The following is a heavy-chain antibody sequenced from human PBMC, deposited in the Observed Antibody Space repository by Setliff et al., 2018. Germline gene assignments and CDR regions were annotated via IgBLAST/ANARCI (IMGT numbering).Heavy chain of an antibody. CDR2: INSGGTKI. V-gene: IGHV3-48*03. Sequence: PGESLKISCAASGFFFRSYEMNWVRQTPGKGLEWVSYINSGGTKIYYADSVEGRFTISRDNGKNSLFLQMNSVRAEDTAVYYCARSINGYQQRYDFWGQGALVTVSS. CDR1: GFFFRSYE. D-gene: IGHD3-16*01. CDR3: ARSINGYQQRYDF. J-gene: IGHJ4*02.